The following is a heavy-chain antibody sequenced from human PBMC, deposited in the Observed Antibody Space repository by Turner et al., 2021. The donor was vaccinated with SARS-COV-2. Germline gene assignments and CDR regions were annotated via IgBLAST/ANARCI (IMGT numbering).Heavy chain of an antibody. V-gene: IGHV3-66*02. Sequence: EVQLVESGGGFVQPGGSLSLSCAASGFTVSRNYMSWVRQAPGKGLEWVSVIYSGGSTYYADSVKGRFTNSRDNSKNTLYLQMNSLRAEDTAVYYCATDLKEGRGPWGQGTLVTVSS. J-gene: IGHJ5*02. CDR1: GFTVSRNY. CDR3: ATDLKEGRGP. CDR2: IYSGGST.